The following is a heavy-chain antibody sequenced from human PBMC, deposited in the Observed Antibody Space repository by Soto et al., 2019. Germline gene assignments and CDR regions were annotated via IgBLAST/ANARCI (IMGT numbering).Heavy chain of an antibody. CDR2: IYYSGST. J-gene: IGHJ4*02. Sequence: SETLSLTCTVSGGSISSYYWSWIRQPPGKGLEWIGYIYYSGSTNYNPSLKSRVTISVDTSKNQFSLKLSSVTAADTAVYYCAGGFFGERNYYDSSGYYYDYWGQGTLVTVSS. CDR1: GGSISSYY. V-gene: IGHV4-59*01. CDR3: AGGFFGERNYYDSSGYYYDY. D-gene: IGHD3-22*01.